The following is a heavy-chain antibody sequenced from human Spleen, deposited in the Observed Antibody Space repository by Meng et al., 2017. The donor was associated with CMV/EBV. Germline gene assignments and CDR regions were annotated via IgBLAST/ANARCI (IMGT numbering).Heavy chain of an antibody. CDR3: ARVWGRYCSGGSCYSGGWYFDY. D-gene: IGHD2-15*01. V-gene: IGHV4-31*02. CDR2: IYYSGST. J-gene: IGHJ4*02. Sequence: YYWSWIRQHPGKGLEWIGYIYYSGSTYYNPSLKGRVTISVDTSKNQFSLKLSSVTAADTAVYYCARVWGRYCSGGSCYSGGWYFDYWGQGTLVTVSS. CDR1: YY.